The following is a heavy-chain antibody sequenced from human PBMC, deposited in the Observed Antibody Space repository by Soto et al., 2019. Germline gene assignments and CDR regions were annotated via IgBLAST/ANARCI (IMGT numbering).Heavy chain of an antibody. J-gene: IGHJ4*02. CDR3: ARLNYDILTGYPYFDY. CDR1: VFSLSNSRMC. D-gene: IGHD3-9*01. Sequence: SGPELGNHKQSLTITCTFSVFSLSNSRMCVSWIRQPPGKALEWLARIDWDDDKYYSTSLKTRLTISKDTSKNQVVLTMTNMDPVDTATYYCARLNYDILTGYPYFDYWGQGTLVTAPQ. V-gene: IGHV2-70*11. CDR2: IDWDDDK.